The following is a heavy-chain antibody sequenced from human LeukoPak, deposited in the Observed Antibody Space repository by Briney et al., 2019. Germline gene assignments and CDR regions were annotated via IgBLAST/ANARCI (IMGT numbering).Heavy chain of an antibody. CDR1: GGSISSSSYY. CDR3: ARGYCSGGSCYFDY. V-gene: IGHV4-39*01. D-gene: IGHD2-15*01. Sequence: PSETLSLTCTVSGGSISSSSYYWGWIRQPPGKGLEWIGSIYYSGSTYYNPSLKSRVTISADTSKNQFSLKLSSVTAADTAVYYCARGYCSGGSCYFDYWGQGTLVTVSS. CDR2: IYYSGST. J-gene: IGHJ4*02.